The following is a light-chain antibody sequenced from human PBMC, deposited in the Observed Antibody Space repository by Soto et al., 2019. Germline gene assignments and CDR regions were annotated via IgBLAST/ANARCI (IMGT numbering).Light chain of an antibody. J-gene: IGKJ1*01. V-gene: IGKV3-20*01. CDR3: QQYGSSQT. CDR2: GAS. Sequence: EIVLTQSPGTLSLSPGERATLSCRASQSVSSSYLAWYQQKPGQAPRLLIYGASSRATGIPDRFSGSWSGTDFTLTISRLEPEDFAVYYCQQYGSSQTFGQGTKVEIK. CDR1: QSVSSSY.